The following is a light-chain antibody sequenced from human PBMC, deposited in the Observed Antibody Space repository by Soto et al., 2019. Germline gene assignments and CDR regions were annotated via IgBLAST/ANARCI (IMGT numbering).Light chain of an antibody. CDR1: HDITSF. CDR2: DAS. CDR3: QHCDYLPI. J-gene: IGKJ3*01. Sequence: DIQMTQSPSSLSASVGDRVTITCQASHDITSFLNWYQHKPGRAPKLLIYDASILEAGVPTRFSGSGSGTHSTITISSLQPEDVATYYCQHCDYLPIFGPGTTVDFK. V-gene: IGKV1-33*01.